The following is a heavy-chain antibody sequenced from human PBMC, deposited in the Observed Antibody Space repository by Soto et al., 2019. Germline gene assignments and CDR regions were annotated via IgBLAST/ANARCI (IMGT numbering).Heavy chain of an antibody. CDR3: ASHRFTYDYIWGSYRYYYYMDV. V-gene: IGHV4-39*07. Sequence: PSETLSLTCTVSGGSISSSTYYWDWIRQPPGRGLEWIGTIYYSGSTNYNPSLKSRVTISVDTSKNQFSLKLSSVTAADTAVYYCASHRFTYDYIWGSYRYYYYMDVWGKGTTVTVSS. CDR2: IYYSGST. D-gene: IGHD3-16*02. J-gene: IGHJ6*03. CDR1: GGSISSSTYY.